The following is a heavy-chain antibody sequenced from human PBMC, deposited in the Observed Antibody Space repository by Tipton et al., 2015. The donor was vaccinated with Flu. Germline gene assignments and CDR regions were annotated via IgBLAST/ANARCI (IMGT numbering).Heavy chain of an antibody. D-gene: IGHD3-10*01. CDR3: ARERGYYYGSGSYYDAFDI. CDR1: GGSISSSSYY. Sequence: LRLSCTVSGGSISSSSYYWGWIRQPPGKGMEWIGSIYYRGSTYYNPSLKSRVTISVDTSKNQFSLKLSSVTAADTAVYYCARERGYYYGSGSYYDAFDIWGQRTMVTVSS. V-gene: IGHV4-39*07. J-gene: IGHJ3*02. CDR2: IYYRGST.